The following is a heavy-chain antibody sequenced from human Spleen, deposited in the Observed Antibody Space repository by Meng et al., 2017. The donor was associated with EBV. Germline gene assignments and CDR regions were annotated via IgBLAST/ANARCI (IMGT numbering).Heavy chain of an antibody. Sequence: QVQLVQSGAEVKKPXSSVKVSCKTPGGTFRSDAISWVRQAPGQGLEWMGGLIPMSDAPHYAQKFQGRVTITADESTSTHYMDLSGLRSEDTAVYYCASESGRGFTPDYWGQGTLVTVSS. CDR1: GGTFRSDA. D-gene: IGHD3-10*01. CDR2: LIPMSDAP. V-gene: IGHV1-69*01. J-gene: IGHJ4*02. CDR3: ASESGRGFTPDY.